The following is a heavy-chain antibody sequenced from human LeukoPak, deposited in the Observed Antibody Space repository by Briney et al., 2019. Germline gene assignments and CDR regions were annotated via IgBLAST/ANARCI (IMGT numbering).Heavy chain of an antibody. CDR1: GFTFSSHW. D-gene: IGHD6-19*01. V-gene: IGHV3-7*04. J-gene: IGHJ4*02. CDR2: IQEDGSQK. Sequence: PGGSLRLSCAASGFTFSSHWMSWVRQAPGKRLEWVATIQEDGSQKYYVDSVKGRFTISRDNAKNSLYLQMNSLRAEDTGVYYCARYLIAVAGLPDCWGQGTLVTVSS. CDR3: ARYLIAVAGLPDC.